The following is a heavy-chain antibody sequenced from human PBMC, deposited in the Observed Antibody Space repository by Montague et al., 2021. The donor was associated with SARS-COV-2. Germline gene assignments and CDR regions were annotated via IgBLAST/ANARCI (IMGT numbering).Heavy chain of an antibody. J-gene: IGHJ3*02. Sequence: TTSYAVSVKGRFTISIYNGNNSLYLQMNSLRVEDPAVYYCTRDYRSIVGDGLDIWGQGTKVTVCS. CDR3: TRDYRSIVGDGLDI. D-gene: IGHD3-16*02. CDR2: TT. V-gene: IGHV3-48*03.